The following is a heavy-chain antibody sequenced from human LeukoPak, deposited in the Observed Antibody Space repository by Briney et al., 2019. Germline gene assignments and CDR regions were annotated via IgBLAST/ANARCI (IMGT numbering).Heavy chain of an antibody. J-gene: IGHJ4*02. Sequence: SETLSLTCSVSGGSITKNGYYWGWIRQSPETGLEWIGIMHYSGSTYYNPSLNSRVTISVDTSKNQFSLKLTSVTAADTAVYYCARGITGPGGSYHGAFDYWGQGTLVTVSS. D-gene: IGHD1-26*01. V-gene: IGHV4-39*07. CDR3: ARGITGPGGSYHGAFDY. CDR2: MHYSGST. CDR1: GGSITKNGYY.